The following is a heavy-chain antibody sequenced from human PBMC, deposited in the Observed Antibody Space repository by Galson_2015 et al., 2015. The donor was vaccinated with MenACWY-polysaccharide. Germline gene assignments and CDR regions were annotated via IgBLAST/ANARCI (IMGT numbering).Heavy chain of an antibody. CDR1: GLTFRSSG. V-gene: IGHV3-33*05. CDR2: IQNVGSPK. J-gene: IGHJ3*02. Sequence: SLRLSCAAPGLTFRSSGMHWVRQAPGKGLEWVALIQNVGSPKAYADSVKGRFTISRDNSKNTLYLEMNSLRAEDTAVYYCARESSRIVFHAFDIWGQGTMATVSS. D-gene: IGHD6-19*01. CDR3: ARESSRIVFHAFDI.